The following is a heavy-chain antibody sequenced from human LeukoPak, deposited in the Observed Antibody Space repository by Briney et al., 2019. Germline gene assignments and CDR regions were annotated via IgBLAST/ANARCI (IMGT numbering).Heavy chain of an antibody. Sequence: GGSLRLSCAASGFIFSSYWMHWVRQAPGKGLVWVSRINSDGSTTSYADSVKGRFTISRDNSKNTLYLQMNSLRAEDTAVYYCAKPVSGGAIVEDYFDYWGQGTLVTVSS. V-gene: IGHV3-74*01. CDR1: GFIFSSYW. CDR3: AKPVSGGAIVEDYFDY. J-gene: IGHJ4*02. D-gene: IGHD2-15*01. CDR2: INSDGSTT.